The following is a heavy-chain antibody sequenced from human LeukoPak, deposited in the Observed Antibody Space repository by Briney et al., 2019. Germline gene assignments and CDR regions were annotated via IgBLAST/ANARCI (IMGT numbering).Heavy chain of an antibody. CDR1: GFTFTSYA. D-gene: IGHD2-15*01. J-gene: IGHJ4*02. V-gene: IGHV3-23*05. CDR3: ARRAGEYSHPYDY. CDR2: IYSGGNT. Sequence: GGSLRLSCAASGFTFTSYAMSWVRQAPGKGLEWVSFIYSGGNTHYSDSVTGRFTISRDNSKNTLYLQMNSLRAEDTAIYYCARRAGEYSHPYDYWGQGTLVTVSS.